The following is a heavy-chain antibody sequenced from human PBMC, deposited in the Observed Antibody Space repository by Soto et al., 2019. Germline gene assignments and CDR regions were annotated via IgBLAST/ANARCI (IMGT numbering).Heavy chain of an antibody. CDR3: ATRGGGDIFDI. CDR2: IKTKTDGGTT. V-gene: IGHV3-15*07. Sequence: QLVESGGGLVKPGGSLRLSCAASGFSFSLACMNWVRQAPGKGLEWVGHIKTKTDGGTTDYAAPLKGRFSISRDDSKNSLYLQMNSLKTEDTAVYYCATRGGGDIFDIWGQGTMVTVSS. D-gene: IGHD2-21*01. CDR1: GFSFSLAC. J-gene: IGHJ3*02.